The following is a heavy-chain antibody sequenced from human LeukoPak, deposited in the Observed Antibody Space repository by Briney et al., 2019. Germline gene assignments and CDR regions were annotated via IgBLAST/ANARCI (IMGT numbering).Heavy chain of an antibody. CDR3: AREGYSSSWYSGYYYFEY. D-gene: IGHD6-13*01. V-gene: IGHV4-61*02. CDR1: GGSISSGSYF. Sequence: SQTLSLSCTVSGGSISSGSYFWTWIRQPAGKGLGWIGRIYTSGSTDYNPSLKSRVTISVDASKNQFSLKLSSVTAADTAVYYCAREGYSSSWYSGYYYFEYWGQGTLVTVSS. CDR2: IYTSGST. J-gene: IGHJ4*02.